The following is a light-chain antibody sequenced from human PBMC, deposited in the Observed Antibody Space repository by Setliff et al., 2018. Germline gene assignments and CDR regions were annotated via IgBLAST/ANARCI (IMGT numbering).Light chain of an antibody. Sequence: QSVLTQPASVSGSPGQSLTISCTGTSTDFSTFTFVSGYQQYPGEAPKLIIYEVSQRPSGVSGRFSGSKSGNTASLTVSGLQAEDEADYYCSSYAGSNNYVFGTGTKVTVL. CDR1: STDFSTFTF. V-gene: IGLV2-8*01. CDR3: SSYAGSNNYV. J-gene: IGLJ1*01. CDR2: EVS.